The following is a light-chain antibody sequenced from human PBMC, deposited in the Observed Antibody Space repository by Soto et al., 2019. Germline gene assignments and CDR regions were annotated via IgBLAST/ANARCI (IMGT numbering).Light chain of an antibody. J-gene: IGKJ1*01. Sequence: ENVLTPSPGTLSLSPGERATLSCRASQSVSSNYLAWYQQKPGQAPRPLIYGASSRATGIPDRFSGSGAGTDFTLTISRLEPEDFAVYYCQQYGSSPWTFGQGTKV. V-gene: IGKV3-20*01. CDR2: GAS. CDR1: QSVSSNY. CDR3: QQYGSSPWT.